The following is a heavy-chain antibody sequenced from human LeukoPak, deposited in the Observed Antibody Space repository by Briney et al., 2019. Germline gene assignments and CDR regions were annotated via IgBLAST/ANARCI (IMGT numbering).Heavy chain of an antibody. CDR2: IYHNGYT. CDR3: ARHEPLGRGAWDY. V-gene: IGHV4-39*07. CDR1: GGSIRSNNYY. J-gene: IGHJ4*02. D-gene: IGHD1-14*01. Sequence: SETLSLTCTVSGGSIRSNNYYWGWIRQTPGKGLEWIGSIYHNGYTYYNPSLTSRVTISVDTPKSQFSLKLRSVTAADTAVYYCARHEPLGRGAWDYWGQGILVTVSS.